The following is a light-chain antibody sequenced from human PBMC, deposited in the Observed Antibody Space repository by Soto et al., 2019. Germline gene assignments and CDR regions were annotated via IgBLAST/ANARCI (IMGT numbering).Light chain of an antibody. V-gene: IGKV3-15*01. Sequence: EIVLTQSPGTLSLSPGERATLTCRASQTVSTNYVAWYQQKPGQAPRLLIYGASTRATGIPARFSGSGSGTEFTLTISSLQPEDFAVYYCQQYNNWPRTFGQGTKVDIK. J-gene: IGKJ1*01. CDR2: GAS. CDR3: QQYNNWPRT. CDR1: QTVSTN.